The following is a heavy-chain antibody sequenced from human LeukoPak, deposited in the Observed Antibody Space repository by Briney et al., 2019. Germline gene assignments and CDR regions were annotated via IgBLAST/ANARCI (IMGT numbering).Heavy chain of an antibody. CDR2: ISSTSSYK. CDR3: ARDPWTSDY. Sequence: GGSLRLSCAASGFTLSSYSMNWVRQAPGKGLEWVSSISSTSSYKYYADSVKGRFTISRGNAKNSLYLQMNSLRADDTAVYYCARDPWTSDYWGQGTLVTVSS. D-gene: IGHD3/OR15-3a*01. V-gene: IGHV3-21*01. CDR1: GFTLSSYS. J-gene: IGHJ4*02.